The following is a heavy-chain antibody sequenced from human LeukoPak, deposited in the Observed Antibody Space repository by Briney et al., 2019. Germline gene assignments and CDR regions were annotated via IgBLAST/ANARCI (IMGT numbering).Heavy chain of an antibody. J-gene: IGHJ4*02. V-gene: IGHV3-23*01. Sequence: PGGSLRLSCAASGFTFSSYAMSWVRQAPGKGLGWVSAISGSGGSTYYADPVKGRFTISRDNSKNTLYLQMNSLRAEDTAVYYCAKDLGYSCGYSLDYWGQGTLVTVSS. D-gene: IGHD5-18*01. CDR2: ISGSGGST. CDR3: AKDLGYSCGYSLDY. CDR1: GFTFSSYA.